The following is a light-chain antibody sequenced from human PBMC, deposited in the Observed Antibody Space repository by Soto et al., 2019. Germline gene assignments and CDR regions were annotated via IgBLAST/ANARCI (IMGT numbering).Light chain of an antibody. CDR1: LGISSW. CDR3: QHTNSFPHT. J-gene: IGKJ4*01. CDR2: AAS. V-gene: IGKV1-12*01. Sequence: DIQMTQSPSSVSASVGDRVTITCRAILGISSWLAWYQQNPGKAPNLLIYAASSLQSWVPSRFSGSLSGTDFTLTISSLQPEYFATYYCQHTNSFPHTFGGGTKVEIK.